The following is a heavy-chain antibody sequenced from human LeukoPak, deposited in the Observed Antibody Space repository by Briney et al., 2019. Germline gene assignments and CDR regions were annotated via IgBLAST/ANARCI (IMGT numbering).Heavy chain of an antibody. V-gene: IGHV4-39*07. CDR3: ARASGVVVPAAMFIGNWFDP. CDR1: GGSISSISYY. Sequence: SETLSLTCTVSGGSISSISYYWGWIRQSPGKGLEWIGYIYHSGSTYYNPSLKSRVTISVDRSKNQFSLKLSSVTAADTAVYYCARASGVVVPAAMFIGNWFDPWGQGTQVTVSS. CDR2: IYHSGST. J-gene: IGHJ5*02. D-gene: IGHD2-2*01.